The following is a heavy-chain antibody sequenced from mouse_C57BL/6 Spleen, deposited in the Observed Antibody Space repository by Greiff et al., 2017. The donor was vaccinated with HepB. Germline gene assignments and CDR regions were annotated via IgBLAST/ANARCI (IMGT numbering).Heavy chain of an antibody. D-gene: IGHD2-1*01. V-gene: IGHV5-17*01. CDR3: ARGEYGNYPDYFDY. J-gene: IGHJ2*01. Sequence: EVQGVESGGGLVKPGGSLKLSCAASGFTFSDYGMHWVRQAPEKGLEWVAYISSGSSTIYYADTVKGRFTISRDNAKNTLFLQMTSLRSEDTAMYYCARGEYGNYPDYFDYWGQGTTLTVSS. CDR2: ISSGSSTI. CDR1: GFTFSDYG.